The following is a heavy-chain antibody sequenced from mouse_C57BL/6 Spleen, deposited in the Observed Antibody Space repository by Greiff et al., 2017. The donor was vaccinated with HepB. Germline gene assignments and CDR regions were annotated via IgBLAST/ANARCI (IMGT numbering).Heavy chain of an antibody. Sequence: EVQLQQSGAELVRPGASVKLSCTASGFNIKDDYMHWVKQRPEQGLEWIGWIDPENGDTEYASKFQGKATITADTSSNTAYLQLSSLTSEDTAVYYCSPRDGYDVRAWFAYWGQGTLVTVSA. CDR2: IDPENGDT. J-gene: IGHJ3*01. CDR1: GFNIKDDY. CDR3: SPRDGYDVRAWFAY. D-gene: IGHD2-2*01. V-gene: IGHV14-4*01.